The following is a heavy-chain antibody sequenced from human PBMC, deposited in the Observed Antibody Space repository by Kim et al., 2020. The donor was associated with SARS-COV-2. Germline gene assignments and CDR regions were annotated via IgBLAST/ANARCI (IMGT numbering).Heavy chain of an antibody. V-gene: IGHV3-23*01. Sequence: GGSLRLSCAASGFTFSSYAMSWVRQAPGKGLEWVSTISGSGGTTYYAASVKGRFTISRDISKNTLCLQMNSLRAEDTAVYYCAKYEGAFYSPWGCWGQGTLVTVSS. D-gene: IGHD3-16*01. J-gene: IGHJ4*02. CDR3: AKYEGAFYSPWGC. CDR1: GFTFSSYA. CDR2: ISGSGGTT.